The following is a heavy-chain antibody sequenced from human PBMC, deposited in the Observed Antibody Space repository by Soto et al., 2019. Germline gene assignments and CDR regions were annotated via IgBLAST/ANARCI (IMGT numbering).Heavy chain of an antibody. CDR2: FHYSGRT. Sequence: PSETLSLTCSVSGGSIRSGPYSWGWIRQPPGKGLEWIGTFHYSGRTYYSPSLESRVTISVDTSKNQFSLKVSSVTAADTAVFYCARLAGYCSGTSCYGYYGMDVWGQGTTVTVS. V-gene: IGHV4-39*01. D-gene: IGHD2-2*01. CDR3: ARLAGYCSGTSCYGYYGMDV. CDR1: GGSIRSGPYS. J-gene: IGHJ6*02.